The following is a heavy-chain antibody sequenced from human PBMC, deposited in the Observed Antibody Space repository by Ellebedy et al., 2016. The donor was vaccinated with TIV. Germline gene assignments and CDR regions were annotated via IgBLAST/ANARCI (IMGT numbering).Heavy chain of an antibody. J-gene: IGHJ6*02. Sequence: GESLKISCAASGFTFRIYEMNWVRQAPGQGLEWVSYISTSCNTIYHADSVKGRFTISRDNAKNSLYLQMKSLRTEDTAVYYCTRELYYGMDVWGQGTTVTVSS. CDR2: ISTSCNTI. CDR3: TRELYYGMDV. V-gene: IGHV3-48*03. CDR1: GFTFRIYE.